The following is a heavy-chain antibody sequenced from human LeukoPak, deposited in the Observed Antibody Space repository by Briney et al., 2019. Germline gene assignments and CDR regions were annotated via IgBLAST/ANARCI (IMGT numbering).Heavy chain of an antibody. CDR3: ARERYYDSSGFDY. V-gene: IGHV4-61*01. CDR1: GGSVSSGSYY. J-gene: IGHJ4*02. D-gene: IGHD3-22*01. Sequence: SETLSLTCTVSGGSVSSGSYYWSWIRQPPGKGLEWIVYIYYSGSTNYNPALKSRVTISVDPSKNQFSLKLSSVTAADTAVYYCARERYYDSSGFDYWGQGTLVTVSS. CDR2: IYYSGST.